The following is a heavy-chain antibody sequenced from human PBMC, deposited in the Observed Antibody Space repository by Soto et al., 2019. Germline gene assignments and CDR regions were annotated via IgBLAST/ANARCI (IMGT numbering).Heavy chain of an antibody. CDR1: GFTFSDYY. V-gene: IGHV3-11*06. CDR3: ARVGGPVTISVYDGMDV. J-gene: IGHJ6*02. Sequence: QVQLVESGGGLVKPGGSLRLSCAASGFTFSDYYMSWIRQAPGKGLEWVSYISSSSSYTNYADSVKGRFTISRDNAKNSLYLQMNSLRAEDTAVYYCARVGGPVTISVYDGMDVWGQGTRSPSP. D-gene: IGHD4-17*01. CDR2: ISSSSSYT.